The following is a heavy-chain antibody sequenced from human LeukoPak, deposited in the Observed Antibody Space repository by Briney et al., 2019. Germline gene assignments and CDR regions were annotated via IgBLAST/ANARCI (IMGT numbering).Heavy chain of an antibody. J-gene: IGHJ4*02. Sequence: SETPSLTCAVYGGSFSGYYWSWIRQPPGKGLEWIGEINHSGSTNYNPSLKSRVTISVDTSKNQFSLKLSSVTAADTAVYYCARGWDYGDYLDYFDYWGQGTLVTVSS. D-gene: IGHD4-17*01. CDR3: ARGWDYGDYLDYFDY. CDR1: GGSFSGYY. CDR2: INHSGST. V-gene: IGHV4-34*01.